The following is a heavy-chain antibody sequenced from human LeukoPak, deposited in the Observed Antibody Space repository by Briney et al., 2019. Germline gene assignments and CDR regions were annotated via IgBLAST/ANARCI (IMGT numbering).Heavy chain of an antibody. J-gene: IGHJ6*02. D-gene: IGHD3-22*01. V-gene: IGHV1-2*02. CDR3: ARGDSSGNDGLSGYYYGMDV. CDR1: GYTFADYY. CDR2: ISPNSGGT. Sequence: GASVKVSCKASGYTFADYYMHWVRQAPGQGLEWMGWISPNSGGTNYAQNFQGRVTMTRDTSVSTAYMELSSLRSDDTAVYYCARGDSSGNDGLSGYYYGMDVWGQGTTVTVSS.